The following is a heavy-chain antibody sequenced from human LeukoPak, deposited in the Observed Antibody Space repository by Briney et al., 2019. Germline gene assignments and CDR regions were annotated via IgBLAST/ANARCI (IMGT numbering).Heavy chain of an antibody. CDR1: GGSINSNY. CDR2: IYETGNS. D-gene: IGHD2-21*01. V-gene: IGHV4-59*08. J-gene: IGHJ4*02. Sequence: SETLSLTCTVSGGSINSNYWSWIRQPPGKGLEWIAYIYETGNSDYNPSLKSRVTVSIDTSKSQVSLKLSSVTAADTAVYYCARHPFASPFDYWGQGTLVTVSS. CDR3: ARHPFASPFDY.